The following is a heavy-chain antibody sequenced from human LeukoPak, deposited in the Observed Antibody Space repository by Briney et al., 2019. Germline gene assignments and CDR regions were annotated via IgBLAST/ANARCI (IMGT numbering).Heavy chain of an antibody. V-gene: IGHV4-31*03. CDR3: ARSGVTMVRGVIYDAFDI. J-gene: IGHJ3*02. CDR2: IYFSGST. D-gene: IGHD3-10*01. CDR1: GGSINSGGYY. Sequence: SQTLSLTCTVSGGSINSGGYYWSWIRHHPGKGLEWIGYIYFSGSTYYNPSLKSRVTISVDTSKNHFSLKLRSVTAADTAVYYCARSGVTMVRGVIYDAFDIWGQGTMVTVSS.